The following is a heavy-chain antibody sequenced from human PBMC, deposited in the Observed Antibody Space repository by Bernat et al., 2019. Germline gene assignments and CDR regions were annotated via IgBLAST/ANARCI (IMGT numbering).Heavy chain of an antibody. J-gene: IGHJ5*02. CDR1: GYTFTSYG. Sequence: QVQLVQSGAEVKKPGASVKVSCKASGYTFTSYGISWVRQAPGQGLEWMGWISAYNGNTNYAQKLQGRVTMTTDTTTSTAYMELRSLRSDDTTVYYCARDLSGSYYKRYNWFDPWGQGTLVTVSS. D-gene: IGHD3-10*01. CDR3: ARDLSGSYYKRYNWFDP. V-gene: IGHV1-18*01. CDR2: ISAYNGNT.